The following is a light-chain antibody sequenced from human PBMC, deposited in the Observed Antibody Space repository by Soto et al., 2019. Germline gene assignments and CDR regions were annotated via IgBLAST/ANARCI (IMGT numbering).Light chain of an antibody. CDR2: EVS. CDR1: SSDVGGYSY. J-gene: IGLJ1*01. CDR3: RSYTSKSTYV. Sequence: QSALTQPASVSGSPGQSITIFCTGTSSDVGGYSYVSWYQQHPGKAPKLMIYEVSNRPSGDSNRFSGSKSGNTGSLTISGLQAEDEADYHCRSYTSKSTYVFGTGTKLTVL. V-gene: IGLV2-14*01.